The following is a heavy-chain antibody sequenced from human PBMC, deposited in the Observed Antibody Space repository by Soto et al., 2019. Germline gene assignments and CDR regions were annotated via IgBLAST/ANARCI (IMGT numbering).Heavy chain of an antibody. J-gene: IGHJ4*02. Sequence: QVQLVQSGAEVKKPGSSVKVSCKASGGTFSSYAISWVRQAPGQGLEWMGGIIPIFGTANYAQKFQGRVTITADESTSTAYMELRSLRSEDRAVYYCARDPTTLDVDTPGFDYGGQGTLVTVSS. D-gene: IGHD5-18*01. CDR2: IIPIFGTA. CDR1: GGTFSSYA. CDR3: ARDPTTLDVDTPGFDY. V-gene: IGHV1-69*01.